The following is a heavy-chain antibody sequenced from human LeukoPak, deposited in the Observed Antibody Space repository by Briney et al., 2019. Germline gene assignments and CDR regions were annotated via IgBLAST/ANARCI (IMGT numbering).Heavy chain of an antibody. CDR2: TSGSGGST. CDR1: GFTFSSFA. Sequence: GGSLRLSCAASGFTFSSFAMSWVRQAPGKGLEWVSDTSGSGGSTYYADSVKGRFTISRDNSKNTLYLQVNSLRAEDTAVYYCASSTSGPDYGMDVWGQGTTVTVSS. D-gene: IGHD2-2*01. CDR3: ASSTSGPDYGMDV. V-gene: IGHV3-23*01. J-gene: IGHJ6*02.